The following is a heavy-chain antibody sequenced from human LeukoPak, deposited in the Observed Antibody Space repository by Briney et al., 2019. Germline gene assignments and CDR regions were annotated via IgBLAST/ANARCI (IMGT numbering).Heavy chain of an antibody. CDR1: GVSISSGGYY. Sequence: PSETLSLTCTVSGVSISSGGYYWSWIRQPPGKGLEWIGYIYHSGSIYYNPSLKSRVTISVDRSKNQFSLELSSVTAADTAVYYCARVGIAAPGYAFDIWGQGTMVTVSS. V-gene: IGHV4-30-2*01. J-gene: IGHJ3*02. CDR2: IYHSGSI. CDR3: ARVGIAAPGYAFDI. D-gene: IGHD6-13*01.